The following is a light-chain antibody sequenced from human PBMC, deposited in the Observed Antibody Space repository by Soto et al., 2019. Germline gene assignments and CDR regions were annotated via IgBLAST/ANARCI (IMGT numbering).Light chain of an antibody. V-gene: IGLV1-40*01. CDR1: SSNIGAGYN. Sequence: QSVLTQPPSVSGAPGQRVTISCTGSSSNIGAGYNVHWYQPLPGTAPKLLIYGNSNRPSGVPDRFSGSKSGTSASLAITGLQAEDEADYDCQSYDSSLSGWVFGGGTKVTVL. CDR2: GNS. J-gene: IGLJ3*02. CDR3: QSYDSSLSGWV.